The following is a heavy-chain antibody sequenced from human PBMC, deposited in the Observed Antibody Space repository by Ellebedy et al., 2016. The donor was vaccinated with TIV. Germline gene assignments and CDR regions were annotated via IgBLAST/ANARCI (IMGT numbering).Heavy chain of an antibody. CDR2: ISSDGSEK. D-gene: IGHD1-26*01. CDR1: GFTFSSYD. Sequence: GESLKISCAASGFTFSSYDVHWVRQAPGKGLEWVAVISSDGSEKYYADSVKGRFTISRDNSKNTLYLQMNSLRAEDSAVYYCAKDMVFGDGKWEIDVWGQGTTVTVSS. J-gene: IGHJ6*02. CDR3: AKDMVFGDGKWEIDV. V-gene: IGHV3-30-3*01.